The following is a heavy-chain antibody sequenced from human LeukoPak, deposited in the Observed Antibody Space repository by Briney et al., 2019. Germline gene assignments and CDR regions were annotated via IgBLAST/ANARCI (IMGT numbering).Heavy chain of an antibody. CDR3: AKDHYYYGSGIYFMHYFDY. D-gene: IGHD3-10*01. V-gene: IGHV3-33*03. CDR1: GFTFSSYG. CDR2: IWYDGSHT. Sequence: GGSLRLSCAASGFTFSSYGMHWVRQAPGKGLEWVAVIWYDGSHTYYADSVKGRFTISRDNAKNSLYLQMNSLRAEDTAVYYCAKDHYYYGSGIYFMHYFDYWGQGTLVTVSS. J-gene: IGHJ4*02.